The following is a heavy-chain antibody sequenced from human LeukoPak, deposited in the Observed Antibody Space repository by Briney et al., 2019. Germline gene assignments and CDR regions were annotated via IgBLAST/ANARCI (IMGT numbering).Heavy chain of an antibody. CDR2: INHSGST. Sequence: PETLSLTCAVYGGSFSGYYWSWIRQPPGKGLEWIGEINHSGSTNYNPSLKSRVTISVDTSKNQFSLKLSSVTAADTAAYYCARSGYHGRGDYWGQGTLVTVSS. CDR1: GGSFSGYY. V-gene: IGHV4-34*01. CDR3: ARSGYHGRGDY. D-gene: IGHD5-12*01. J-gene: IGHJ4*02.